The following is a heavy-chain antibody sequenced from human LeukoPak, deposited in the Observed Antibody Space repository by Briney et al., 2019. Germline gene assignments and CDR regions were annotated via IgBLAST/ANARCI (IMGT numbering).Heavy chain of an antibody. D-gene: IGHD4-11*01. Sequence: GMSLILSCAASRFTFNHFGMLWVRKAPGKGLESAEVLWNDGSNEYYAYSVKGRFTSSRDNCKNTVSLQMNSLRDEDTAVYYCAKDAQRGFDYSNSLEYRGQGTLVTVSS. CDR2: LWNDGSNE. CDR3: AKDAQRGFDYSNSLEY. J-gene: IGHJ4*02. CDR1: RFTFNHFG. V-gene: IGHV3-33*06.